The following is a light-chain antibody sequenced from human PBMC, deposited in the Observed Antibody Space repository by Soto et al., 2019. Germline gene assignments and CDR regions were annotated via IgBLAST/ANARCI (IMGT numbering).Light chain of an antibody. CDR3: QQYNNWPYT. V-gene: IGKV3D-15*01. CDR1: QSVSTK. CDR2: GAS. Sequence: MVMTQSPATLSVSPGERATLSCRASQSVSTKLAWYQQKPGQAPRLLIYGASTSATGIPARFSGSGSGTDFTHTISSLQSEDFAVYYCQQYNNWPYTFGPGTRVDIK. J-gene: IGKJ3*01.